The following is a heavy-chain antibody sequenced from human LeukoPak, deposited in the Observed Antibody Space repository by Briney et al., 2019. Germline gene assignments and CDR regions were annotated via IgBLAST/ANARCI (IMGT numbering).Heavy chain of an antibody. J-gene: IGHJ4*02. D-gene: IGHD3-9*01. CDR3: AKEGAEVVEYYDILTGDYDFGY. CDR1: GFTFSSYG. CDR2: ISYDGSNK. Sequence: PGRSLRLSCAASGFTFSSYGMHWVRQAPGKGLEWVAVISYDGSNKYYADSVKGRFTISRDNSKNTLYLQMNSLRAEDTAVYYCAKEGAEVVEYYDILTGDYDFGYWGQGTLVTVSS. V-gene: IGHV3-30*18.